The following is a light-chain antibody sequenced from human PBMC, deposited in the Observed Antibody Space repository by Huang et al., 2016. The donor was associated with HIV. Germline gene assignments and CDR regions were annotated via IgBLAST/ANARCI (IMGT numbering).Light chain of an antibody. Sequence: EIVLTQSPDTLSFSPGQRATLSCRARQSFSNNLTCYKQKPGQAPRLLIFAASTRAAGVPARFSGSGSGAEFTLTISSLQSEDFVVYYCHQYNDWSRYTFGQGTRLEIK. CDR1: QSFSNN. V-gene: IGKV3-15*01. CDR2: AAS. CDR3: HQYNDWSRYT. J-gene: IGKJ2*01.